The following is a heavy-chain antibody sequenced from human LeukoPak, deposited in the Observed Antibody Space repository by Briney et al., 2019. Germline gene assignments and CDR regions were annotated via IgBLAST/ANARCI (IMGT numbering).Heavy chain of an antibody. J-gene: IGHJ4*02. CDR2: IRQDGDTK. CDR1: GFTFSHYW. V-gene: IGHV3-7*03. CDR3: ARSLPYGTTWYGRSDF. D-gene: IGHD6-13*01. Sequence: GGSLRLSCAASGFTFSHYWMTWVRQAPGKGLEWVANIRQDGDTKYYVDSVKGRFTISRDNAMNSLYLQMNSLRAEDTAIYYCARSLPYGTTWYGRSDFWGQGTLVTASS.